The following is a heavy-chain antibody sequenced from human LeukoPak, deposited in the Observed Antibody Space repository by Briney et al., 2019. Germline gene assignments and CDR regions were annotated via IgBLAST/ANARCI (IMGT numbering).Heavy chain of an antibody. CDR1: RFTFSDYA. D-gene: IGHD3-9*01. V-gene: IGHV3-21*01. Sequence: PRGSLRLSSAASRFTFSDYAMNWVRQAPVKGLEWVSSISSSSNYVYNAASVQGRFTISRDNTKNSLYLQMNSLRAEDTAVYYCTRDFDWFRNQFDYWGQGTLVTVSS. CDR2: ISSSSNYV. J-gene: IGHJ4*02. CDR3: TRDFDWFRNQFDY.